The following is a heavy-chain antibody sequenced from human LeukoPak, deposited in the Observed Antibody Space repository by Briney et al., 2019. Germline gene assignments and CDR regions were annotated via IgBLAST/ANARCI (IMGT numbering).Heavy chain of an antibody. V-gene: IGHV3-7*01. CDR3: ATSRTKAAAAQGTFDY. D-gene: IGHD6-13*01. J-gene: IGHJ4*02. CDR2: IKQDGSEK. CDR1: GFTFSSYW. Sequence: GGSLRLSCAASGFTFSSYWMSWVRQAPGKGLEWVANIKQDGSEKYHVDSVKGRFTISRDNAKNSLYLQMNSLRAEDTAVYYCATSRTKAAAAQGTFDYWGQGTLVTVSS.